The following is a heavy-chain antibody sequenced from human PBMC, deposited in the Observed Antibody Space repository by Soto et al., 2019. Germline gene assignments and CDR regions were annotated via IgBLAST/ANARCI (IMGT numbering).Heavy chain of an antibody. V-gene: IGHV3-21*01. D-gene: IGHD2-15*01. CDR1: GFTFSSYS. CDR2: ISSSSSYI. CDR3: ARDLGYCSGGSCPQGPYYFDY. J-gene: IGHJ4*02. Sequence: GGSLRLSCAASGFTFSSYSMNWVRQAPGKGLEWVSSISSSSSYIYYADSVKGRFTISRDNAKNSLYLQMNSLRADDTAVYYCARDLGYCSGGSCPQGPYYFDYWGQGTLVTVSS.